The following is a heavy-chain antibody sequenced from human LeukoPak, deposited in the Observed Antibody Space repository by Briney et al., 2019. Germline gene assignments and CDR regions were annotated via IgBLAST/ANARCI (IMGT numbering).Heavy chain of an antibody. J-gene: IGHJ4*02. D-gene: IGHD2-2*01. CDR1: GGSISSYY. CDR2: IYYSGST. CDR3: ARGRADIVVVPAAQYYDY. V-gene: IGHV4-59*12. Sequence: SETLSLTCTVSGGSISSYYWSWIRQPPGKGLEWIGYIYYSGSTNYNPSLKSRVTISVDTSKNQFSLKLSSVTAADTAVYYCARGRADIVVVPAAQYYDYWGQGTLVTVSS.